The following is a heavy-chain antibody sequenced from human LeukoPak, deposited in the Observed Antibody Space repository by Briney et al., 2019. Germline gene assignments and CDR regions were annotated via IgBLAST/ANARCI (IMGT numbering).Heavy chain of an antibody. J-gene: IGHJ3*02. D-gene: IGHD1-26*01. Sequence: SETLSLTCAVYGGSFSGYYWSWIRQTPGKGLEWIGEINHSGSTNYNPSLKSRVTISVDTSKNQFSLKLSSVTAADTAVYYCARRTYSAFDIWGQGTMVTVSS. V-gene: IGHV4-34*01. CDR2: INHSGST. CDR1: GGSFSGYY. CDR3: ARRTYSAFDI.